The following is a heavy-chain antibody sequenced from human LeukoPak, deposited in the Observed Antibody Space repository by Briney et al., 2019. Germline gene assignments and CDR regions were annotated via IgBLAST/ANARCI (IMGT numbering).Heavy chain of an antibody. CDR1: GFTFSGSA. J-gene: IGHJ4*02. D-gene: IGHD6-13*01. V-gene: IGHV3-73*01. Sequence: GGSLRLSCAASGFTFSGSAMHWVRQDSGKGLEWLGRIRSKADSYTTAYAASVKGRFIVSRDDSKNTAYLQMNSLKTEDTAVYYCRAAADLNDYWGQGTLVTVSS. CDR2: IRSKADSYTT. CDR3: RAAADLNDY.